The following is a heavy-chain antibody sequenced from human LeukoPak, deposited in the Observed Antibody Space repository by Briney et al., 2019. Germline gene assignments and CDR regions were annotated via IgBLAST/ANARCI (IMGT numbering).Heavy chain of an antibody. CDR2: IYYSGST. D-gene: IGHD2-2*01. J-gene: IGHJ3*02. Sequence: SETLSLTCTVSGGSISSSSYYWGWIRQPPGKGLEWIGSIYYSGSTYYNPSLKSRVTISVDTSKNQFSLKLSSVTAADTAVYYCVRIQPLVVPAATSPTDAFDIWGQGTMVTVSS. V-gene: IGHV4-39*01. CDR1: GGSISSSSYY. CDR3: VRIQPLVVPAATSPTDAFDI.